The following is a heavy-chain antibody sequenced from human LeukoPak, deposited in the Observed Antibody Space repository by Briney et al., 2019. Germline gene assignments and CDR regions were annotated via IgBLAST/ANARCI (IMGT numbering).Heavy chain of an antibody. D-gene: IGHD5-12*01. CDR2: ISSSGSTI. CDR1: GFTFSAYE. CDR3: ARDRIVATIDY. V-gene: IGHV3-48*03. J-gene: IGHJ4*02. Sequence: PGGSPRLSCAASGFTFSAYEMNWVRQAPGKGLEWVSYISSSGSTIYYADSVKGRFTISRDNAKNSLYLQMNSLRAEDTAVYYCARDRIVATIDYWGQGTLVTVSS.